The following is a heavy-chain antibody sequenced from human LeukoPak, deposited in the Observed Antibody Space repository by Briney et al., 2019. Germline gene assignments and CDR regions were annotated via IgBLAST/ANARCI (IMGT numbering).Heavy chain of an antibody. CDR3: ARASTSWDYYYMDV. Sequence: SETLSLTCTVSGGSISSGGYYWSWIRQPPGKGLEWIGYIYHSGSTYYNPSLKSRVTISVDRSKNQFSLKLSSVTAADTAVYYCARASTSWDYYYMDVWGKGTTVTVSS. D-gene: IGHD2-2*01. V-gene: IGHV4-30-2*01. J-gene: IGHJ6*03. CDR2: IYHSGST. CDR1: GGSISSGGYY.